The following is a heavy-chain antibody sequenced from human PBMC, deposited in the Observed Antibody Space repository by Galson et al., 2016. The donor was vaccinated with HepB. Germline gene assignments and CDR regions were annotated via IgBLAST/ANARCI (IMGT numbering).Heavy chain of an antibody. CDR1: GYIFSSYA. CDR3: ARDDGNDWCLNL. CDR2: INPDSGNT. D-gene: IGHD2-8*02. Sequence: SVKVSCKASGYIFSSYAIHWVRQAPGQRLEWMGWINPDSGNTKYSQKFQGRVTITRDTSASTVYMELSRLRSEDTALYFCARDDGNDWCLNLWGQGTLVTVSS. J-gene: IGHJ4*02. V-gene: IGHV1-3*01.